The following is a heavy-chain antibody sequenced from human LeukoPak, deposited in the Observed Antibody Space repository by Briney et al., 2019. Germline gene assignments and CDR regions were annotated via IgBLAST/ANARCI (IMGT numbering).Heavy chain of an antibody. CDR2: ITHSGGNNT. J-gene: IGHJ5*02. V-gene: IGHV3-23*01. CDR3: AKDQYGDYVGLNWFDP. CDR1: GFIFSSYA. Sequence: GGSLRLSCSASGFIFSSYAMSWVRQAPGKGLEWVSGITHSGGNNTYHADSVKGRFTISRDNSKNTLYLQMNSLRAEDTAVYYCAKDQYGDYVGLNWFDPWGQGTLVTVSS. D-gene: IGHD4-17*01.